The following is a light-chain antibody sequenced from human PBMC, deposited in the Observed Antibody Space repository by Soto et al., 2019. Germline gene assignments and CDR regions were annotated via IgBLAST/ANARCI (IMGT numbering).Light chain of an antibody. Sequence: SYELTQPPSVSVSLGQMARITCSGEALPKKYAYWNQQKPGQFPVLVIYKDSERPSGIPERFSGSSSGTIVTLTISGVQAEDEADYYCLSADSSGTYRVFGSGTQLTVL. V-gene: IGLV3-16*01. J-gene: IGLJ6*01. CDR2: KDS. CDR3: LSADSSGTYRV. CDR1: ALPKKY.